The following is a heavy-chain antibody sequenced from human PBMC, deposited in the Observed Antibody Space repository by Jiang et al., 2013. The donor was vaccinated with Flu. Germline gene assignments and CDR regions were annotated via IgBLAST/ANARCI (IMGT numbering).Heavy chain of an antibody. V-gene: IGHV4-59*01. Sequence: GPGLVKPSETLSLTCSVSGGSISHYDWNWIRQPPGKGLEWIGYMSHSGTYKHNPSLESRVNMSVDTSKNQFSLKLGSVTAADTAVYYCARARNDYGDSRSGLDNVGQGTLVTVSS. D-gene: IGHD4-17*01. CDR2: MSHSGTY. CDR1: GGSISHYD. CDR3: ARARNDYGDSRSGLDN. J-gene: IGHJ4*02.